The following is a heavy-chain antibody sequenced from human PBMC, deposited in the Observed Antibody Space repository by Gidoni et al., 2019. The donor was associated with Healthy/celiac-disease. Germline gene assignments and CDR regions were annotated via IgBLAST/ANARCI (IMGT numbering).Heavy chain of an antibody. D-gene: IGHD1-1*01. CDR2: IYHSGSP. Sequence: AQLQESGPGLVKPSETLSLTCTVFGGSISSYYWSWIRQPPGKGLEWIGYIYHSGSPNYNPALKSRVTISVDTSKNQFSLKLSSVTAADTAVYYCARVGTGTTRNFDYWGQGTLVTVSS. J-gene: IGHJ4*02. CDR1: GGSISSYY. V-gene: IGHV4-59*01. CDR3: ARVGTGTTRNFDY.